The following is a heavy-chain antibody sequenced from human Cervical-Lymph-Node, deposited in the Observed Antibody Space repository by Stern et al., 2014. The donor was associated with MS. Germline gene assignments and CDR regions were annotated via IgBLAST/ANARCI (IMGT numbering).Heavy chain of an antibody. D-gene: IGHD3-3*01. CDR3: TKDVDDTIIGVGFTPFFDY. V-gene: IGHV3-30*18. Sequence: VQLVESGGGVVRPGGSLRLSCVGSVFTFSSYGMHLVRQAPGKGLEWVAVVSSDGGSTYYADSVKGRFTVSRDNSKNTLYLQLNSLRPEDTAVYYCTKDVDDTIIGVGFTPFFDYWGQGTLVTVAS. CDR2: VSSDGGST. J-gene: IGHJ4*02. CDR1: VFTFSSYG.